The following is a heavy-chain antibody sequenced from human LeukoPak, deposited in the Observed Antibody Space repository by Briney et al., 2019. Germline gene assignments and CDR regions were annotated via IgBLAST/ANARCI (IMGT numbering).Heavy chain of an antibody. CDR1: GFTVSSNY. D-gene: IGHD6-19*01. CDR2: IYSGGST. J-gene: IGHJ4*02. V-gene: IGHV3-53*01. CDR3: ARGAYSSGWYLTLDY. Sequence: GGSLRLSCAASGFTVSSNYMSWVRQAPGKGLEWVSVIYSGGSTYYADSVKGRFTISRDNSKNTLYLQMNSLRAEDTAVYYCARGAYSSGWYLTLDYWGQGTLVTVSS.